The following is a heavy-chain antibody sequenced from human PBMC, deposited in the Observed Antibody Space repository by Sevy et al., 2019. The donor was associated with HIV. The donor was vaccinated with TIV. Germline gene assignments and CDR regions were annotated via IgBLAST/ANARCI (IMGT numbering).Heavy chain of an antibody. D-gene: IGHD2-8*02. Sequence: GGSLRLSCAASGFTFSSYAMNWVRQAPGKGLEWVSGISGSGGSTYSADSVKGRFIISRDKSKNTLYLQMNSLRAEDTAIDYCSEGVDVWSEYFQHWGQGTLVTVSS. CDR1: GFTFSSYA. V-gene: IGHV3-23*01. CDR2: ISGSGGST. CDR3: SEGVDVWSEYFQH. J-gene: IGHJ1*01.